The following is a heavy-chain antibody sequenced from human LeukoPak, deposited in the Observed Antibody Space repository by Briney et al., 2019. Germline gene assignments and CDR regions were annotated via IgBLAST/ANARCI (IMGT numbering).Heavy chain of an antibody. D-gene: IGHD6-19*01. Sequence: ASVKVSCKASGYTFTSYDINWVRQATGQGLEWMGWMNPNSGNTGYAQKFQGRVTMTRNTSISTAYMELSSLRSEDTAVYYCARGPLDSSGWVNWFDPWGQGTLVTVSS. V-gene: IGHV1-8*01. CDR1: GYTFTSYD. J-gene: IGHJ5*02. CDR2: MNPNSGNT. CDR3: ARGPLDSSGWVNWFDP.